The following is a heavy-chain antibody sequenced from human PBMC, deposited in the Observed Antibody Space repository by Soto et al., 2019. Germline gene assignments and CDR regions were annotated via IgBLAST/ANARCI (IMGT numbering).Heavy chain of an antibody. J-gene: IGHJ4*02. Sequence: EVQLLESGGGLVQPGGSLTLSCAASGFTFSSYAMSWVRQAPGKGLEWVSAISGGGNDRFYADSVRGRFTISRDNSRNTLYLHMNRLRAEDTAVHYCATSHFIASTETEPFDSWGQGTLVTVSS. CDR2: ISGGGNDR. D-gene: IGHD3-3*02. CDR3: ATSHFIASTETEPFDS. CDR1: GFTFSSYA. V-gene: IGHV3-23*01.